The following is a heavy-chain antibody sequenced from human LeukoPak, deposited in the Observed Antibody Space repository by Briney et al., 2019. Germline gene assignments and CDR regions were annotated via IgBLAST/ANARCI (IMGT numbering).Heavy chain of an antibody. J-gene: IGHJ4*02. CDR3: ARMTTVAPYYFDY. CDR2: IYYSGST. D-gene: IGHD4-23*01. CDR1: GGSISSSSYY. V-gene: IGHV4-39*07. Sequence: SETLSLTCTVSGGSISSSSYYWGWIRQPPGKGLEWIGSIYYSGSTYYNPSLKSRFTISVDTSKNQFSLKLSSVTAADTAVYYCARMTTVAPYYFDYWGQGTLVTVSS.